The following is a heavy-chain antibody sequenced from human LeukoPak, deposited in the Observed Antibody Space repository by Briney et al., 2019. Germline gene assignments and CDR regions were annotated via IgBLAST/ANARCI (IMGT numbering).Heavy chain of an antibody. J-gene: IGHJ4*02. D-gene: IGHD5-24*01. V-gene: IGHV3-21*01. CDR1: GFSFSSYS. CDR3: ARGGARRDGYNYFDC. Sequence: PGGSLRLSCAASGFSFSSYSMNWVRQAPGKGLEWVSSILISSSNIYYADSVKGRFTISRDSAKNSLYLQMNSLRAEDTAAYYCARGGARRDGYNYFDCWGQGTPVTVSS. CDR2: ILISSSNI.